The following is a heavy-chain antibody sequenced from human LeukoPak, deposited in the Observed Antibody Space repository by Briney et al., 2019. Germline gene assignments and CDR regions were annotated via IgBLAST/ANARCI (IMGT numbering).Heavy chain of an antibody. D-gene: IGHD2-2*01. J-gene: IGHJ6*03. Sequence: PSETLPLTCAVYGGSFSGYYWSWIRQPPGKGLEWIGEINHSGSTNYNPSLKSRVTISVDTSKNQFSLKLSSVTAADTAVYYCARGRLVPDQINTIKYYYMDVWGKGTTVTVSS. CDR1: GGSFSGYY. V-gene: IGHV4-34*01. CDR2: INHSGST. CDR3: ARGRLVPDQINTIKYYYMDV.